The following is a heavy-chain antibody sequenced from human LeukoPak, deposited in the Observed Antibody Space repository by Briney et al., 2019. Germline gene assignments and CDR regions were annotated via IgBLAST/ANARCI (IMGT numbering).Heavy chain of an antibody. D-gene: IGHD3-22*01. J-gene: IGHJ4*02. CDR2: IYYSGST. CDR3: ARSDSSGYYPYYFDY. CDR1: GGSISSYY. V-gene: IGHV4-59*01. Sequence: SETLPLTCTVSGGSISSYYWSWIRQPPGKGLEWIGYIYYSGSTNYNPSLKSRVTISVDTSKNQFSLKLSSVTAADTAVYYCARSDSSGYYPYYFDYWGQGTLVTVSS.